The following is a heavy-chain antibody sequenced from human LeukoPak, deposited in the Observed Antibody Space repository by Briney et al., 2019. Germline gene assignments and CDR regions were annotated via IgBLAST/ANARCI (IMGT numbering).Heavy chain of an antibody. D-gene: IGHD3-22*01. Sequence: GGSLRLSCAASGFTFSSYGMHWVRQAPGKGLEWVAVIWYDGSNKYYADSVKGRFTISRDNSKNTLYLQMNSLRAEDTAVYYCASARTPNYYDSSGPGDYWGQGTLVTVSS. J-gene: IGHJ4*02. CDR1: GFTFSSYG. CDR2: IWYDGSNK. CDR3: ASARTPNYYDSSGPGDY. V-gene: IGHV3-33*01.